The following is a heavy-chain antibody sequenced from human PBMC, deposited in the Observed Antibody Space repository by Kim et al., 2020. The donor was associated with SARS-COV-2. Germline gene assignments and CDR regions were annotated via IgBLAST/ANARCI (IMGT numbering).Heavy chain of an antibody. CDR3: AKRGPLAVDRGYDY. J-gene: IGHJ4*02. D-gene: IGHD2-15*01. CDR2: IGVSGGST. Sequence: GGSLRLSCAASGFTFTDYDMHWVRQAPGKGLEWVSAIGVSGGSTYYGDSVKGRFTISRDNSKNTLYLQMNSLRAEDTAVYYCAKRGPLAVDRGYDYWGQGALVTVSS. CDR1: GFTFTDYD. V-gene: IGHV3-23*01.